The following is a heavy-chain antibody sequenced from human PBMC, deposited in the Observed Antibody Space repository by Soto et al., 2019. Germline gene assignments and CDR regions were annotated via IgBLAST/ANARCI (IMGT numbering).Heavy chain of an antibody. Sequence: QVQVVQSGAEVKKPGSSVKVSGKVSGGLFTNNAISWVRQAPGKGLEWLGGVIPLFDTAYYAQIFRGRLRISADGATTSAYMELSGLTSADTAVYFCATGGHNDGYNFYHGMDVWGQGPRVTVS. V-gene: IGHV1-69*01. CDR3: ATGGHNDGYNFYHGMDV. D-gene: IGHD5-18*01. CDR1: GGLFTNNA. CDR2: VIPLFDTA. J-gene: IGHJ6*02.